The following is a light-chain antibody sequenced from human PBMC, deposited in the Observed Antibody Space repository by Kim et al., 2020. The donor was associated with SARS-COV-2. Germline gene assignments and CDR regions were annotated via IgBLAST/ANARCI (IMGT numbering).Light chain of an antibody. CDR1: KLGDKY. J-gene: IGLJ2*01. CDR3: RAWDSSTVV. Sequence: VSPGQTATIPCSGDKLGDKYACWYQQKPGQSPVLSIYQDSKRPSGIPERFSGSNSGNTATLTIGGTQAMDEADYYCRAWDSSTVVFGGGTQLTVL. CDR2: QDS. V-gene: IGLV3-1*01.